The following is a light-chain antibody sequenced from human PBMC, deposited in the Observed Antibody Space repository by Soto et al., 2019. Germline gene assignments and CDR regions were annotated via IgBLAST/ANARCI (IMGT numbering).Light chain of an antibody. CDR3: SSFSSTSTLYV. CDR2: EVS. Sequence: QSLLTQPAYVSGSPGQSITISCTGTNSDVGGHNYVSWYQHHPGKAPKLMIYEVSNRPSGVSNRFSSSKSGNTASLTISGLQAGDEADYHCSSFSSTSTLYVFGTGTKVTVL. CDR1: NSDVGGHNY. J-gene: IGLJ1*01. V-gene: IGLV2-14*01.